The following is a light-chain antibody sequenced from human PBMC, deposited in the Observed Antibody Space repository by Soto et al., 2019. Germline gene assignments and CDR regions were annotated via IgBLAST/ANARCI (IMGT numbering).Light chain of an antibody. J-gene: IGKJ4*01. CDR3: QKYNSALLT. CDR1: QGISNF. Sequence: DIQMTQSPSSLSASVGDRVTIACRASQGISNFLAWYQQIPGKVPRHLIYAASTLQSGVPSRFSGSGSGTDFTLTISSLQPEDIATYYCQKYNSALLTFGGGTKVDIK. CDR2: AAS. V-gene: IGKV1-27*01.